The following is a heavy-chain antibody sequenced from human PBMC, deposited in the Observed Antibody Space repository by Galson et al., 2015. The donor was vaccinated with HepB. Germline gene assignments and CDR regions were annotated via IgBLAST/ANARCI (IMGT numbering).Heavy chain of an antibody. V-gene: IGHV3-23*01. J-gene: IGHJ4*02. D-gene: IGHD1-1*01. CDR1: GLTFTSYA. CDR2: ISGSGGTT. Sequence: SLRLSCAASGLTFTSYAMSWVRQAPGKGLEWVSGISGSGGTTYYTDSVKGRFTISRDNSKNTLYLQMNSLRAEDTAVYYCAKDFSDENWNYFDYRGQGTLVTVSS. CDR3: AKDFSDENWNYFDY.